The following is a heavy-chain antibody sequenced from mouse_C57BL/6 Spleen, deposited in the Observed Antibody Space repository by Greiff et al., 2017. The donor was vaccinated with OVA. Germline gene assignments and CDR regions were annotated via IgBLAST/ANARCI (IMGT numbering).Heavy chain of an antibody. D-gene: IGHD2-4*01. Sequence: VQLQQSGAELVKPGASVKMSCKASGYTFTSYWITWVKQRPGQGLEWIGDIYPGSGSTNYNEKFKSKATLTVDTSSSTAYMQLSSLTSEDSAVYYCARADYDDAMDYWGQGTSVTVSS. CDR3: ARADYDDAMDY. CDR2: IYPGSGST. V-gene: IGHV1-55*01. J-gene: IGHJ4*01. CDR1: GYTFTSYW.